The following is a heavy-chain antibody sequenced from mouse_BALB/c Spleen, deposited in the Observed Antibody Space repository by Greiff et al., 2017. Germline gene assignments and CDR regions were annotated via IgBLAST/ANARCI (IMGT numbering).Heavy chain of an antibody. CDR1: GYTFTSYY. D-gene: IGHD1-1*01. CDR3: ARDPYYYGSSPYAMDY. Sequence: VQLQQPGPELVKPGASVRISCKASGYTFTSYYIHWVKQRPGQGLEWIGWIYPGNVNTKYNEKFKGKATLTADKSSSTAYMQLSSLTSEDSAVYFCARDPYYYGSSPYAMDYWGQGTSVTVSS. CDR2: IYPGNVNT. J-gene: IGHJ4*01. V-gene: IGHV1S56*01.